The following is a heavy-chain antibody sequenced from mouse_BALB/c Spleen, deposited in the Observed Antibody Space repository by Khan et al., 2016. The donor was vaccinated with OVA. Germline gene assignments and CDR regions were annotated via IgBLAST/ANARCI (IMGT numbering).Heavy chain of an antibody. D-gene: IGHD4-1*01. CDR2: ISSGGDYT. J-gene: IGHJ3*01. CDR3: ASHLTGSFAY. CDR1: GFTFSSYS. Sequence: EVELVESGGDLVKPGGSLKLSCAASGFTFSSYSMSWVRQPPDKRLEWVATISSGGDYTYYPATVKGRFTISRYYAKNTLYLQMSSLKSEDKAMDNYASHLTGSFAYWGQGTRVTVSA. V-gene: IGHV5-6*01.